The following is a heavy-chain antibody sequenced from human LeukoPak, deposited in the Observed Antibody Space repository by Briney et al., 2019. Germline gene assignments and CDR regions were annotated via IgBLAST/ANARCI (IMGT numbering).Heavy chain of an antibody. CDR3: AKDSRIVGARIPDY. D-gene: IGHD1-26*01. J-gene: IGHJ4*02. V-gene: IGHV3-30*18. CDR2: ISYDGSNK. Sequence: PGGSLRLSCAASGFTFSSYGMHWVRQAPGKGLEWVAVISYDGSNKYYADSVKGRFTISRDNSKNTLYLQMNSLRAEDTAVYYCAKDSRIVGARIPDYWGQGTLVTVSS. CDR1: GFTFSSYG.